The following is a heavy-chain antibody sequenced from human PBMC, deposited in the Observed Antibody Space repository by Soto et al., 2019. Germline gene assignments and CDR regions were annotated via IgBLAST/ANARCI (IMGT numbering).Heavy chain of an antibody. J-gene: IGHJ6*03. CDR2: IYYSGST. CDR3: ARLIVFYNLNYYYYMDV. CDR1: GGSISSSSYY. V-gene: IGHV4-39*01. Sequence: SETLSLTCTVSGGSISSSSYYWGWIRQPPGKGLEWIGSIYYSGSTYYNPSLKSRVTISVDTSKNQFSLKLSSVTAADTAVYYCARLIVFYNLNYYYYMDVWGKGTTVTVSS. D-gene: IGHD1-1*01.